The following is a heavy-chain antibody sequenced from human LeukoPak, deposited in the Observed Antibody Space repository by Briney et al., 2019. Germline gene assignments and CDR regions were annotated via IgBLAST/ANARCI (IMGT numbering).Heavy chain of an antibody. CDR1: GGTFSSYA. D-gene: IGHD6-6*01. CDR3: ADSSSKSTYYYYMDV. V-gene: IGHV1-69*06. Sequence: GASVKVSCKASGGTFSSYAISWVRQAPGRGLEWMGGIIPIFGTANYAQKFQGRVTITADKSTSTAYMELSSLRSEDTAVYYCADSSSKSTYYYYMDVWGKGTTVTVSS. CDR2: IIPIFGTA. J-gene: IGHJ6*03.